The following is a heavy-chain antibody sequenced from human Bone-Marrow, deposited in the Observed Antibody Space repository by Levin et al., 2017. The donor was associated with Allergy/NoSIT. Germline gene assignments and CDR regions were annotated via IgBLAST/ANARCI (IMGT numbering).Heavy chain of an antibody. V-gene: IGHV3-23*01. CDR3: AKDHIDGDASDS. J-gene: IGHJ4*02. Sequence: GGSLRLSCAASGFTFNSYTMTWVRQAPGKGLEWVSGITGSGSSTFSADSVKGRFTISRDNSKNTLYLQMNSLRAEDTAVYYCAKDHIDGDASDSWGQGTLVTVSS. CDR2: ITGSGSST. D-gene: IGHD4-17*01. CDR1: GFTFNSYT.